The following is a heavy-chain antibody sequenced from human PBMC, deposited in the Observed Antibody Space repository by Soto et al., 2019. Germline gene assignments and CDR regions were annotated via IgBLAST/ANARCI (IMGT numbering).Heavy chain of an antibody. CDR3: ARMASAGTLNWFDP. Sequence: ASVKVSCKASGYTFINFDISWARQAAGQGLEWLGWMNPGSGKTGYASKFQGRVAMTRDASTGTSHLELSSLTSDDTAVYYCARMASAGTLNWFDPWGQGTLVTVSS. V-gene: IGHV1-8*02. J-gene: IGHJ5*02. CDR2: MNPGSGKT. D-gene: IGHD6-13*01. CDR1: GYTFINFD.